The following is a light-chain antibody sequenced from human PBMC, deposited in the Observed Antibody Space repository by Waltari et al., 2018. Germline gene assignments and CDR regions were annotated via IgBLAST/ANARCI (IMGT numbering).Light chain of an antibody. J-gene: IGLJ2*01. Sequence: FMLTQPHSVSASPGKTVTISCTRSSGSIASNSVQWFQQRPGSAPTTVISEDNQRPPGVPARFSGSINSSSNSASLTISGLKTEDEADYYCQSYDTSNVIFGGGTKLTVL. V-gene: IGLV6-57*03. CDR3: QSYDTSNVI. CDR2: EDN. CDR1: SGSIASNS.